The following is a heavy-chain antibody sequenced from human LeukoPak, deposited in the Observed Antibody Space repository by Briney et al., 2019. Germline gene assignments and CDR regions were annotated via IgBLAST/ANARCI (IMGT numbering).Heavy chain of an antibody. CDR2: INHSGST. V-gene: IGHV4-34*01. D-gene: IGHD6-19*01. CDR3: AVAVAGVAGWFDP. J-gene: IGHJ5*02. Sequence: PSETLSLTCAVYGGSFSGYYWSWIRQPPGKGLEWIGEINHSGSTNYNPSLKSRVTISVDTSKNQFSLKLSSVTAADTAVYYCAVAVAGVAGWFDPWGQGTLVTVSP. CDR1: GGSFSGYY.